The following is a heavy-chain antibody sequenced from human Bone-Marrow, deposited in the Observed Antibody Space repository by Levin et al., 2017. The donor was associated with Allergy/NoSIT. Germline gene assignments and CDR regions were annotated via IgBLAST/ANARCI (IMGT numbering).Heavy chain of an antibody. CDR1: GFSFGDAW. J-gene: IGHJ4*02. D-gene: IGHD4-17*01. CDR3: TTAPGYGDYERSIDY. V-gene: IGHV3-15*01. CDR2: IKTKSDGATA. Sequence: PGGSLRLSCAALGFSFGDAWMSWVRQTPGKGLEWVGRIKTKSDGATADYAAAAQGRFTISRDDAIHILYLEMDSLKTEDTAVYYCTTAPGYGDYERSIDYWGRGTPVTVSS.